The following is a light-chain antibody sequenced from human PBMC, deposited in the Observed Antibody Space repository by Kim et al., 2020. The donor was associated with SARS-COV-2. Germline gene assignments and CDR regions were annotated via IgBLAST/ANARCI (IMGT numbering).Light chain of an antibody. CDR3: QQYNSYS. V-gene: IGKV1-5*01. J-gene: IGKJ1*01. Sequence: RSATVGDRVTITCRSSQSISRWLAWYQQKPGKAPKLLIYGASSLESGVAPRFSGSGSGTEFTLTISSLQPDDSATYYCQQYNSYSFGQGTKVDIK. CDR1: QSISRW. CDR2: GAS.